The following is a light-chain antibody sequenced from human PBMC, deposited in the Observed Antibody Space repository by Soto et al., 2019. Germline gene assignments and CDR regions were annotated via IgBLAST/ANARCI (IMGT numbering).Light chain of an antibody. CDR3: QQYASAPLA. CDR2: GAS. J-gene: IGKJ4*01. CDR1: QSVSSSY. Sequence: EIVLTQSPGTLSLSPGERATLSCRASQSVSSSYLAWYQQKPGQAPRLLMFGASSRATGIPDRFSGSGSGTDFTLTISRLEPEDLAVYYCQQYASAPLAFGGGTRVDVK. V-gene: IGKV3-20*01.